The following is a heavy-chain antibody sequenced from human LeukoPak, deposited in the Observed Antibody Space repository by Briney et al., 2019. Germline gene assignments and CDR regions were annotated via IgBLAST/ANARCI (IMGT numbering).Heavy chain of an antibody. CDR2: IGISSGNT. CDR1: GFNFIDYS. D-gene: IGHD5-12*01. CDR3: ARDHRYAFDN. V-gene: IGHV3-48*01. Sequence: PGGSLRLSCAASGFNFIDYSMNWVRQAPGKGLEWVSYIGISSGNTKYADSVKGRFTISGDKASNSLYLQMNSLRVEDTAMYYCARDHRYAFDNWGHGTLVTVSS. J-gene: IGHJ4*01.